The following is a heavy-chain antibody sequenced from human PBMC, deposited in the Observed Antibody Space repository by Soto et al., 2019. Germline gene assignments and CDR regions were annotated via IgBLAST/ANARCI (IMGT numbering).Heavy chain of an antibody. V-gene: IGHV2-70*11. CDR3: ARQRRIDYYGSGSYTTPFDY. CDR2: IDWDDDK. D-gene: IGHD3-10*01. CDR1: GFSLSTSGMC. Sequence: SGPTLVNPTQTLTLTCTFSGFSLSTSGMCVSWIRQPPGKALEWLARIDWDDDKYYSTSLKTRLTISKDTSKNQVVLTMTNMDPVDTATYYCARQRRIDYYGSGSYTTPFDYWGQGTLVTVSS. J-gene: IGHJ4*02.